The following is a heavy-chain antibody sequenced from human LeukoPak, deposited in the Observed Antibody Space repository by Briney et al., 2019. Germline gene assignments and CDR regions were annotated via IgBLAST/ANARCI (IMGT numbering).Heavy chain of an antibody. CDR1: GYTFTGYY. V-gene: IGHV1-2*02. D-gene: IGHD6-19*01. CDR2: INPNSGGT. CDR3: ARVYANIAVAGTYLLFDY. Sequence: GASVKVSCKASGYTFTGYYMHWVRQAPGQGLEWMGWINPNSGGTNYAQKFQGRVTMTRDTSISTAYMELSRLRSDDTAVYYCARVYANIAVAGTYLLFDYWGQGTLITVSS. J-gene: IGHJ4*02.